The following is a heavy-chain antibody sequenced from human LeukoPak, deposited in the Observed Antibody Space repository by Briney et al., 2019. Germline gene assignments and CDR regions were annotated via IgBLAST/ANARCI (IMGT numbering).Heavy chain of an antibody. D-gene: IGHD6-19*01. Sequence: VASVKVSCKASGGTFSSYAISWVRQAPGQGLEWMGRIIPIFGTANYAQKFQGRVTITTDESTSTAYMELSSLRSEDTAVYYCIYRSSGWHDYWGQGTLVTVSS. CDR1: GGTFSSYA. V-gene: IGHV1-69*05. CDR2: IIPIFGTA. J-gene: IGHJ4*02. CDR3: IYRSSGWHDY.